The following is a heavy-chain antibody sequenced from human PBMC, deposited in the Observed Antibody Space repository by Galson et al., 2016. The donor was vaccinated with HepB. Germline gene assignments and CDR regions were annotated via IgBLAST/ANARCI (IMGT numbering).Heavy chain of an antibody. CDR1: GFTFSSYG. D-gene: IGHD3-3*01. Sequence: SLRLSCAASGFTFSSYGMHWVRQVAGKGLEWVAVISYEGSNKKYADFVKGRFTISRDNSRNTLYLQMSSLRPEDTAMYFCVKDDKEWRYHYYAMDVWGQGATVIVSS. CDR3: VKDDKEWRYHYYAMDV. J-gene: IGHJ6*02. V-gene: IGHV3-30*18. CDR2: ISYEGSNK.